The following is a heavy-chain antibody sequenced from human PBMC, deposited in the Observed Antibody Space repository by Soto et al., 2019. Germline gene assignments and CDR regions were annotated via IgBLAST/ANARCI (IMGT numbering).Heavy chain of an antibody. V-gene: IGHV4-31*03. J-gene: IGHJ6*02. Sequence: QVQLQESGPGLVEPSQTLSLTCTVSGGSISTGGYYWSWIRQHPGKGLEWIAYIYYSGSTYYNPSLKSRVTLSMDTSQSQFSLKLNSVTAADTAVYFCARGGYYYNYAMDVWGQGTTVIVSS. CDR2: IYYSGST. D-gene: IGHD3-16*01. CDR1: GGSISTGGYY. CDR3: ARGGYYYNYAMDV.